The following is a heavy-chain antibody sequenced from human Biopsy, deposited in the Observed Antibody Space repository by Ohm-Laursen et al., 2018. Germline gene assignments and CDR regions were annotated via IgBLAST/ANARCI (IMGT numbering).Heavy chain of an antibody. J-gene: IGHJ6*02. Sequence: SLRLSCAASGFTFTNYNMNWVRQAPGTGLEWVSSITDSGSHMTYANSVKGRLTISRDNAKNTLYLQMNSLRAEDTAVYFCASLGLVWFGELLSVPFGMDVWGQGTTVTVSS. CDR3: ASLGLVWFGELLSVPFGMDV. D-gene: IGHD3-10*01. CDR1: GFTFTNYN. CDR2: ITDSGSHM. V-gene: IGHV3-21*01.